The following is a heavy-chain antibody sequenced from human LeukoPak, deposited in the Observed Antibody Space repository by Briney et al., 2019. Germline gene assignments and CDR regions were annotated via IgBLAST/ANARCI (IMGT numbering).Heavy chain of an antibody. V-gene: IGHV3-53*01. Sequence: GGSLRLSCAASEFTVNNNYMSWVRQAPGKGLEWVSTIYSAGSTNYADSVKGRFTISRDNSKNTLYLQMNSLRAEDTAVYYCARTYSSSSAVVRFDPWGQGTLVTVSS. D-gene: IGHD6-13*01. CDR3: ARTYSSSSAVVRFDP. CDR2: IYSAGST. CDR1: EFTVNNNY. J-gene: IGHJ5*02.